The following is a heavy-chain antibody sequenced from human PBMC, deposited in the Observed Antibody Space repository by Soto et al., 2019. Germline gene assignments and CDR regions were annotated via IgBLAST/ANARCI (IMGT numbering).Heavy chain of an antibody. CDR2: IYYSGST. D-gene: IGHD6-13*01. V-gene: IGHV4-31*03. CDR1: GGSISSGGYY. CDR3: ARAAHYSSPFRWFDP. Sequence: SETLSLTCTVSGGSISSGGYYWSWIRQHPGKGLEWIGYIYYSGSTYYNPSLKSRVTISVDTSKNQFSLKLSSVTAVDTAVYYCARAAHYSSPFRWFDPWGQGTLVTVSS. J-gene: IGHJ5*02.